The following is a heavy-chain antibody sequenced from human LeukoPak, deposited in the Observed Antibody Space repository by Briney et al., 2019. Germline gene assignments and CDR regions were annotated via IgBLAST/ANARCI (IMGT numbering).Heavy chain of an antibody. CDR3: ARESPITMVRGVRTPFDY. V-gene: IGHV3-30-3*01. D-gene: IGHD3-10*01. Sequence: PGGSLRLSCAASGFTFSSYAMHWVRQAPGKGLEWVAVISYDGSNKYYADSVKGRFTISRDNSKNTLYLQMNSLRAEDTAVYYCARESPITMVRGVRTPFDYWGQGTLVTVSS. J-gene: IGHJ4*02. CDR1: GFTFSSYA. CDR2: ISYDGSNK.